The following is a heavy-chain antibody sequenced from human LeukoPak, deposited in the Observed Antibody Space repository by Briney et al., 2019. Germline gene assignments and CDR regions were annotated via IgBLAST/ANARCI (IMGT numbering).Heavy chain of an antibody. CDR3: AKGPGMATVKRYLDY. J-gene: IGHJ4*02. Sequence: GGSLRLSCAASGFTFDDHAMHWVRQAPGKGLEWVSGLSWNSGSIDYADSVKGRFTISRDNAKNSLYLQMNSLRAEDTALYYCAKGPGMATVKRYLDYWGQGTLVTVSS. D-gene: IGHD5-24*01. CDR1: GFTFDDHA. V-gene: IGHV3-9*01. CDR2: LSWNSGSI.